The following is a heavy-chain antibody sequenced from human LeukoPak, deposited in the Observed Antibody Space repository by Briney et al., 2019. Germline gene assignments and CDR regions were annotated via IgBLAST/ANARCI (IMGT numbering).Heavy chain of an antibody. J-gene: IGHJ4*02. D-gene: IGHD3-22*01. CDR2: ISYDGSNK. CDR3: AKTSLYYYDSSGFTN. Sequence: PGGSLRLSCAASGFTFSSYAMHWVRQAPGKGLEWVAVISYDGSNKYYADSVRGRFTISRDNSKNTLYLQMNSLRAEDTAVYYCAKTSLYYYDSSGFTNWGQGTLVTVSS. V-gene: IGHV3-30*04. CDR1: GFTFSSYA.